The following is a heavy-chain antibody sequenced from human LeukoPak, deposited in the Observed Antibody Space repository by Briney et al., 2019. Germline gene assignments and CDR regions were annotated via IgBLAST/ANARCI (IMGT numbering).Heavy chain of an antibody. CDR3: ARILTGGFEVETWFDP. CDR2: IIPIFGTA. D-gene: IGHD7-27*01. Sequence: GASVKVSRKASGGTFSSYAISRVRQAPGQGLEWMGGIIPIFGTANYAQKVQGRVTITADQSTSTAYMELSSLRSEDTAVYYCARILTGGFEVETWFDPWGQGTLVTVSS. CDR1: GGTFSSYA. J-gene: IGHJ5*02. V-gene: IGHV1-69*13.